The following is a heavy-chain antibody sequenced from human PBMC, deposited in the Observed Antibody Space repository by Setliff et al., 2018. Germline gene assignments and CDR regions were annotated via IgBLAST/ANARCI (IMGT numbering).Heavy chain of an antibody. J-gene: IGHJ4*02. CDR2: VYYSGAA. CDR1: GDSISAAS. CDR3: ARGGTYRYFDY. Sequence: SETLSLTCIVSGDSISAASIMAWIRRPPGKGLEFIGYVYYSGAAKYDPSLKSRVTMSVDTSKTQFSLKLNSMTTADTAVYYCARGGTYRYFDYWGQGTLVTVSS. V-gene: IGHV4-59*01.